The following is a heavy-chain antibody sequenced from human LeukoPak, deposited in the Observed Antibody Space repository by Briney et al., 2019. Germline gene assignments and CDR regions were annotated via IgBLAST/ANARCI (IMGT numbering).Heavy chain of an antibody. J-gene: IGHJ4*02. CDR2: INSDGSGT. CDR1: GFTFSNYW. CDR3: ARPPPYCGGDCYRFDY. D-gene: IGHD2-21*02. V-gene: IGHV3-74*01. Sequence: GGSLRLSCAASGFTFSNYWMHWVRQAPGKGLVWVSRINSDGSGTSYADSVKGRFTISRDNAKSTLSLQMNSLRAEDTAVYYCARPPPYCGGDCYRFDYWGQGTLVTVSS.